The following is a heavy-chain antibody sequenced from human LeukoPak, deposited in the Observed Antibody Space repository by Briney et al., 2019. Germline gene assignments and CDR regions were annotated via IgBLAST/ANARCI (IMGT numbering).Heavy chain of an antibody. V-gene: IGHV3-33*06. CDR2: IWYDGSNK. CDR1: GFTFSSYG. Sequence: GGSLRLSCAASGFTFSSYGVHWVRQAPGKGLEWVVVIWYDGSNKYYADSVNRRFAISRDNSKNTLYLQMNSLRAEDTPVYSCAKDASWRAETFLFDYWGQGTLVTVSS. CDR3: AKDASWRAETFLFDY. J-gene: IGHJ4*02.